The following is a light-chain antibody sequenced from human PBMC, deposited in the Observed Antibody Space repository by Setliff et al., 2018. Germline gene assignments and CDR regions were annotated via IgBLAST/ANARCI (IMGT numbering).Light chain of an antibody. Sequence: QSALTPPASVSGSPGQSITISCTGTSSDVGDYKYVSWYQQLPGKAPKLIIFEVSNRPSGIPNRFSGSKSGNTASLSISGLQAEDEADYYCSSYTSLSTRVFGTGTKGTVL. CDR2: EVS. CDR3: SSYTSLSTRV. CDR1: SSDVGDYKY. V-gene: IGLV2-14*01. J-gene: IGLJ1*01.